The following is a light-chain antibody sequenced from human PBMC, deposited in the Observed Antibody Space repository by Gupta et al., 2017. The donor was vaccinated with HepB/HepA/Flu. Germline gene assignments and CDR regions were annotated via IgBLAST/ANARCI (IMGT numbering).Light chain of an antibody. J-gene: IGKJ5*01. CDR1: QSVSSN. CDR3: QQYNNWPPVT. CDR2: GAS. V-gene: IGKV3-15*01. Sequence: GERATLSCRASQSVSSNLAWYQQKPGQAPRLLIYGASTRATGIPARFSGSGSGTEFILTISSLQSEDFAVYYCQQYNNWPPVTFGQGTRLEIK.